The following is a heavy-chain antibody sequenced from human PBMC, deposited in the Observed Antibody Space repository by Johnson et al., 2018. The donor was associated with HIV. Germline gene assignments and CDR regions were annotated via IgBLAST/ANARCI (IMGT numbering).Heavy chain of an antibody. CDR2: IKQDGTEK. CDR3: ARDGPWLQSQRDAFDV. CDR1: GFTFSSYW. V-gene: IGHV3-7*01. Sequence: VHLVESGGGVVQPGGSLRLSCAASGFTFSSYWMSWVRQAPGKGLEWVANIKQDGTEKYYVGSVKGRFTISRDNAKNSLYLQMNSLRAEDTAVYYCARDGPWLQSQRDAFDVWGRGTMVTVSS. J-gene: IGHJ3*01. D-gene: IGHD5-24*01.